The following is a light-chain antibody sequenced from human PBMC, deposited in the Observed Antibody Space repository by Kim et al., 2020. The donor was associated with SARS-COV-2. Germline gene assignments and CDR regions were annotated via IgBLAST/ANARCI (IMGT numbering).Light chain of an antibody. Sequence: DIVMTQSPLFLPVAPGEPASISCRSSQSLLYSNGYNYMDWYLQKPGHSPQLLIYLASNRASGVSDRFRGSGSGTDFILEISRVEADDVGVYYCMQTMQSPTTFGQGTKLEL. CDR2: LAS. CDR1: QSLLYSNGYNY. CDR3: MQTMQSPTT. J-gene: IGKJ2*01. V-gene: IGKV2-28*01.